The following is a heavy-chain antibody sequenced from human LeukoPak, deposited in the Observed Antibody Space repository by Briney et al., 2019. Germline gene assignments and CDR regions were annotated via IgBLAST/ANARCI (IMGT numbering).Heavy chain of an antibody. V-gene: IGHV4-59*01. D-gene: IGHD4-17*01. CDR1: GGSISSYY. CDR3: ARAMTTVIGSFDY. J-gene: IGHJ4*02. CDR2: IYYSGST. Sequence: SETLSLTCTVSGGSISSYYWSWIRQPPGKGLEWIGYIYYSGSTNYNPSLKGRVTISVDTSKNQFSLKLSSVTAADTAVYYCARAMTTVIGSFDYWGQGTLVTVSS.